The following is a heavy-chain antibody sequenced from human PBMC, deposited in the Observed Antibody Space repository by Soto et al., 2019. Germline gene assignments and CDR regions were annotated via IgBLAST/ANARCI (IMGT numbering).Heavy chain of an antibody. Sequence: QVQLQESGPGLVKPSQTLSLTCTVSGGSISSGGYYWSWIRQHPGKGLEWIGYIYYSGSTYYNPSFKSRVTISVDTSKNQFSLKLSSVTAADTAVYYCARGGCSGGSCLFDYWGQGTLVTVSS. V-gene: IGHV4-31*03. CDR1: GGSISSGGYY. CDR2: IYYSGST. D-gene: IGHD2-15*01. CDR3: ARGGCSGGSCLFDY. J-gene: IGHJ4*02.